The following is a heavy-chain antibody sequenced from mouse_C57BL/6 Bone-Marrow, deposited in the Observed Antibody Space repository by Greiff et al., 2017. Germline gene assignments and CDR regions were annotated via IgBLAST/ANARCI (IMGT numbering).Heavy chain of an antibody. CDR1: GYTFTDYY. CDR2: IGPGSGST. V-gene: IGHV1-77*01. CDR3: GSYSNDGFYAMDY. D-gene: IGHD2-12*01. J-gene: IGHJ4*01. Sequence: QVQLQQSGAELVKPGASVKLSCKASGYTFTDYYMNWVQQRPGQGLEWIGKIGPGSGSTYYNEKFKGKATLTADKSSSTAYMQLSSLTSEDSAVYFCGSYSNDGFYAMDYWGQGTSVTVSS.